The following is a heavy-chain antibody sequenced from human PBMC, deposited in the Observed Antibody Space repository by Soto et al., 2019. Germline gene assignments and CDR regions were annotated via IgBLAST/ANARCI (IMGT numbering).Heavy chain of an antibody. CDR1: GGSISSGDYY. CDR3: ARCPIDHNWFDP. D-gene: IGHD3-9*01. V-gene: IGHV4-30-4*02. CDR2: IYYSGST. J-gene: IGHJ5*02. Sequence: PSETLSLTCTVSGGSISSGDYYWSWIRQPPGKGLEWIGYIYYSGSTYYNPSLKSRVTMSVDTSKNQFSLKLSSVTAADTAVYYCARCPIDHNWFDPWGQGTLVTVSS.